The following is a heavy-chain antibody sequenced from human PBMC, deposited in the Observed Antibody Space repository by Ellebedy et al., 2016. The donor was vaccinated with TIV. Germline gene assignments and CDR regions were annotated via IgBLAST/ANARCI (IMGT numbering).Heavy chain of an antibody. Sequence: SETLSLTXTVSGGSISSYYWSWIRQPPGKGLEWIGYIYYSGSTNYNPSLKSRVTISVDTSKNQFSLKLSSVTAANTAVYSCASEINYGSAPLDYWGQGTLVTVSS. D-gene: IGHD3-10*01. J-gene: IGHJ4*02. CDR3: ASEINYGSAPLDY. CDR1: GGSISSYY. V-gene: IGHV4-59*08. CDR2: IYYSGST.